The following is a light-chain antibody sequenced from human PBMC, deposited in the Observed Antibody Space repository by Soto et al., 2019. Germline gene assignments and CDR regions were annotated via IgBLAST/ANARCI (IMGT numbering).Light chain of an antibody. CDR1: QSVATN. J-gene: IGKJ1*01. V-gene: IGKV3-15*01. Sequence: EIVMTQSPATLSVSPXERATLSCRASQSVATNLAWYQQKPGQPPRLLIYGASTGATGIPARFSGSGSGTEFTLTISSLQSVDFAVYSCQQYNNWPWTFGQGTKVDI. CDR2: GAS. CDR3: QQYNNWPWT.